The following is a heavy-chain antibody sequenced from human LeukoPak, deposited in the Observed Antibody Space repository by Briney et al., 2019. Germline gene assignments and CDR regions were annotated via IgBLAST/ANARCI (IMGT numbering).Heavy chain of an antibody. V-gene: IGHV3-23*01. CDR2: ISGSGGST. D-gene: IGHD2-21*02. CDR3: AKGLGGGDCYSCYYYFDY. J-gene: IGHJ4*02. Sequence: GGSLRLSCAASGFTFSSYAMRWVRQAPGKGLEWVSAISGSGGSTYYADSVKGRFTISRDNSKNTLYLQMNSLRAEDTAVYYCAKGLGGGDCYSCYYYFDYWGQGTLVTVSS. CDR1: GFTFSSYA.